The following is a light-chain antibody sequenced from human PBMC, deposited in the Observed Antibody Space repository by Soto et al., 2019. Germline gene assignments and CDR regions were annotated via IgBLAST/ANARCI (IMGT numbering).Light chain of an antibody. J-gene: IGKJ2*01. CDR3: QQYSNWPYT. CDR1: QSVSSK. CDR2: GAS. V-gene: IGKV3-15*01. Sequence: EIVMTQSPATLSLSPGERVTLSCRASQSVSSKLAWYQQKPGQAPRLLIYGASIRATDIPGRFSGSGSGTEFTLTISRLQSEDFAIFYCQQYSNWPYTFGEGTKLEIK.